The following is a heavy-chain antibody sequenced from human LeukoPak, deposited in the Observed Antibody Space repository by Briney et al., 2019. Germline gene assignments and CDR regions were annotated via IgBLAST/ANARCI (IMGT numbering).Heavy chain of an antibody. D-gene: IGHD6-19*01. CDR2: IRYDGSNK. CDR3: AKDTQQWLSDAFDI. J-gene: IGHJ3*02. Sequence: GGSLRLSCAASAFTFSSYGMHWVRQAPGKGLEWVAFIRYDGSNKYYADSVKGRFTISRDNSKNTLSLQMNSLRAEDTAVYYYAKDTQQWLSDAFDIWGQGTMVTVSS. CDR1: AFTFSSYG. V-gene: IGHV3-30*02.